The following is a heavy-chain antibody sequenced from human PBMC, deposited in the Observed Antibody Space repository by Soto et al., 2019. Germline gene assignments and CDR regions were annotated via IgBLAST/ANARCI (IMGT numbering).Heavy chain of an antibody. CDR1: GFTFSRYG. CDR2: TSYDGSNK. V-gene: IGHV3-30*18. D-gene: IGHD6-19*01. CDR3: AKDLAAVAGKDY. Sequence: QVQLVESGGGVVQPGGSLRLSCAASGFTFSRYGMHWVRQAPGKGLEWVAVTSYDGSNKYYADSVRGRFTISRDNSKNTLYLQMNSLGAADTAVYYCAKDLAAVAGKDYWGQGTLVTVSS. J-gene: IGHJ4*02.